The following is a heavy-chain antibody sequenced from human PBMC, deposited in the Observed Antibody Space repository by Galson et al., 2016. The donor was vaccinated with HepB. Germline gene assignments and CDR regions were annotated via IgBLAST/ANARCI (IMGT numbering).Heavy chain of an antibody. D-gene: IGHD5-18*01. CDR1: GFTFNTCT. CDR2: ITSGSNYI. J-gene: IGHJ4*02. Sequence: SLRLSCAASGFTFNTCTMNWVRQAPGKGLEWVSSITSGSNYIYYADSVKGRFTVSRDNAKNSLYLQMSSLRAEDTAVYYCARDLENVAMVSQGDHWGQGTLVTVSS. V-gene: IGHV3-21*01. CDR3: ARDLENVAMVSQGDH.